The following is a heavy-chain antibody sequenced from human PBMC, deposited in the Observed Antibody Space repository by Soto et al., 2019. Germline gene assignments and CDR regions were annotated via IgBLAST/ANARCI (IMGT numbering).Heavy chain of an antibody. Sequence: PSETLSLTCTVSGGSISSYYWSWIRQPPGKGLEWIGYIYYSGSTNYNTSLKSRVTISVDTSKNPFSLKLSSVNAADTAVYYCAREGLAGTVDYWGQGTLVTVSS. CDR2: IYYSGST. CDR1: GGSISSYY. CDR3: AREGLAGTVDY. V-gene: IGHV4-59*01. D-gene: IGHD6-13*01. J-gene: IGHJ4*02.